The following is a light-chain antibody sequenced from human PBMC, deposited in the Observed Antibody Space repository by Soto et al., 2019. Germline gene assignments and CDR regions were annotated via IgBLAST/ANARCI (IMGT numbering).Light chain of an antibody. CDR3: QQRSNGFT. Sequence: EIVLTQSPATLSLSPGERATLSCRASQSVSSFLAWYQQKPGQAPRLLIYDASNSATGIPARFSGSGSGTDFTLTISSLEPEDFAVYYCQQRSNGFTFGGGTKVEIK. CDR1: QSVSSF. CDR2: DAS. V-gene: IGKV3-11*01. J-gene: IGKJ4*01.